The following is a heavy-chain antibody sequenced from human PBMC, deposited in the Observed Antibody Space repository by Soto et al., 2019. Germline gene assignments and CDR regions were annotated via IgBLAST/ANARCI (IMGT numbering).Heavy chain of an antibody. CDR3: GGGGEVDTARVTTYDYYGMDV. Sequence: ASVKVSCKASGYTFTSYGISWERQAPGQGLELMGWGSAYNGNTNYAQKLQGRVTMTTDTSTSTAYMERRSLRSDDTAVYFCGGGGEVDTARVTTYDYYGMDVGG. CDR1: GYTFTSYG. CDR2: GSAYNGNT. V-gene: IGHV1-18*01. D-gene: IGHD5-18*01. J-gene: IGHJ6*02.